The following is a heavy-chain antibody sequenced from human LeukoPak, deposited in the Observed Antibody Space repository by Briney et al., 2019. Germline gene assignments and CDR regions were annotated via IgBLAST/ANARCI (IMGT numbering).Heavy chain of an antibody. V-gene: IGHV3-7*01. D-gene: IGHD3-16*01. J-gene: IGHJ4*02. CDR1: GFTFSSYE. Sequence: GGSLRLSCAASGFTFSSYEMNWVRQAPGKGLEWVANMNQDGGEKYYVDSVKGRFSISRDDAKNSLYLEMSRLRAEDTAVYYCARDPPGPSYVDFWGQGTLVTVSS. CDR3: ARDPPGPSYVDF. CDR2: MNQDGGEK.